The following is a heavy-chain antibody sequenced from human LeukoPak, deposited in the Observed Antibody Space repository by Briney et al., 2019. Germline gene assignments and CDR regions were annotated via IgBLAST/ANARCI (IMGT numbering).Heavy chain of an antibody. CDR1: GGSVSSGTNY. V-gene: IGHV4-61*02. J-gene: IGHJ6*03. CDR2: IYTSGST. D-gene: IGHD5-24*01. Sequence: SETLSLTCTVSGGSVSSGTNYWTWIRPPAGKGLEWIGRIYTSGSTDYNPPFDSRVTISIDTSKNQFSLRLSSVTAADTAVYYCARLGEMPPDYYYYMDVWGKGTTVTVS. CDR3: ARLGEMPPDYYYYMDV.